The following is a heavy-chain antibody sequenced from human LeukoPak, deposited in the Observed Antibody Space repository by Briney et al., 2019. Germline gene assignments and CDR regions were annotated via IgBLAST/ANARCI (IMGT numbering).Heavy chain of an antibody. CDR3: AREDLVTYYHILTGQGGYMDV. J-gene: IGHJ6*03. D-gene: IGHD3-9*01. CDR2: ISHRSGYI. V-gene: IGHV3-21*04. CDR1: GITFSSYS. Sequence: GGSLRLSCAAPGITFSSYSMNWVRQAPGKGLEWVSSISHRSGYIYYADSVKGRFTISRDNSKNTLYLQMNSLRAEDTAVYYCAREDLVTYYHILTGQGGYMDVWGKGTTVTVSS.